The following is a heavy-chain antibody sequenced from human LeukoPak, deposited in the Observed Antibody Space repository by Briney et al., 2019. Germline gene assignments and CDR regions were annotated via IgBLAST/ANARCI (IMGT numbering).Heavy chain of an antibody. CDR3: AKGPLSQHIAAAGTDY. D-gene: IGHD6-13*01. CDR1: RFTFSSYA. V-gene: IGHV3-23*01. J-gene: IGHJ4*02. CDR2: ISGSGGST. Sequence: PGGSLRLSCAASRFTFSSYAMSWVRQAPGKGLEWVSAISGSGGSTYYADSVKGRFTISRDNSKNTLFLQMNSLRAEDTAVYYCAKGPLSQHIAAAGTDYWGQGTLVTVSS.